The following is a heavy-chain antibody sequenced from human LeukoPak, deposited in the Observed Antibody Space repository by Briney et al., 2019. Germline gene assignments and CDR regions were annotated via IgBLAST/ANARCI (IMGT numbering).Heavy chain of an antibody. CDR3: AREGSSGWYLDY. J-gene: IGHJ4*02. Sequence: ASVKVSCKASGYTFTGYYMHWVRQAPGQGLEWMGWINPNSGGTNYAQKFQGRVTMTRDTSISTAYMELSRLRSHDTAVYYCAREGSSGWYLDYWGQGTLVTVSS. V-gene: IGHV1-2*02. CDR1: GYTFTGYY. D-gene: IGHD6-19*01. CDR2: INPNSGGT.